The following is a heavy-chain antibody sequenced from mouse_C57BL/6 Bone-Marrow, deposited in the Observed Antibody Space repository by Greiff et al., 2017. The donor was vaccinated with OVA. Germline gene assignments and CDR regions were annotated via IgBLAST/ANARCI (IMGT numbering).Heavy chain of an antibody. CDR1: GYTFTSYG. Sequence: VQLQQSGAELARPGASVKLSCKASGYTFTSYGISWVKQRPGQGLEWIGEIYPRSGNTYYNEKFKGKATLTADKSSSTAYMELRSLTSEDSAVYFCARDLYYYGSTHAMDYWGQGTSVTVSS. D-gene: IGHD1-1*01. J-gene: IGHJ4*01. V-gene: IGHV1-81*01. CDR2: IYPRSGNT. CDR3: ARDLYYYGSTHAMDY.